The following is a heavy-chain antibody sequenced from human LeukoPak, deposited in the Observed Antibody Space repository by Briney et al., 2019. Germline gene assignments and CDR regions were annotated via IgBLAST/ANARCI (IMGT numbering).Heavy chain of an antibody. CDR1: GFTFSSYA. CDR2: ISGSGSST. J-gene: IGHJ4*02. CDR3: AKDHGSGSQIG. D-gene: IGHD1-26*01. V-gene: IGHV3-23*01. Sequence: PGGSLRLSCVGSGFTFSSYAMSWVRQAPGKGLEWVSGISGSGSSTYYADSVKGRFTISRDNSKNTLYLQMNSLRAEDTAVYYCAKDHGSGSQIGWGQGTLVTVSS.